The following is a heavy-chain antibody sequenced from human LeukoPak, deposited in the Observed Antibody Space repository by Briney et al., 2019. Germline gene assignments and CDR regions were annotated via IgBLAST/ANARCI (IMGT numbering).Heavy chain of an antibody. CDR1: GFTFSSYS. J-gene: IGHJ5*02. CDR3: ARARRITMISGFDP. V-gene: IGHV3-21*01. D-gene: IGHD3-22*01. CDR2: ISSSSSYI. Sequence: PGGSLRLSCAASGFTFSSYSMNRVRQAPGKGLEWVSSISSSSSYIYYADSVKGRFTISRDNAKNSMYLQMNSLRAEDTAVYYCARARRITMISGFDPWGQGTLVTVSS.